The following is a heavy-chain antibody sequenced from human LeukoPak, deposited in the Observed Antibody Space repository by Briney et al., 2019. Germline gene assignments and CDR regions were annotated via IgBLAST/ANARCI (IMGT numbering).Heavy chain of an antibody. J-gene: IGHJ2*01. CDR3: AGGQGWHFDL. D-gene: IGHD2-15*01. CDR2: IRNKTYGGTT. Sequence: GGSLRLSCTASGFTFGDYAMSWVRQAPGKGLEWVGFIRNKTYGGTTESAASVKGRFTISRDDSKSIAYLQMNSLKTEDTAVYYCAGGQGWHFDLWGRGTLITVSS. CDR1: GFTFGDYA. V-gene: IGHV3-49*04.